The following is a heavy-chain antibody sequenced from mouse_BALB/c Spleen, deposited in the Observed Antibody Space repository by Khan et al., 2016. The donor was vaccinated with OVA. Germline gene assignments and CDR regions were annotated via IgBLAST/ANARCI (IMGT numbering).Heavy chain of an antibody. CDR3: ALIYYYGTGFDF. J-gene: IGHJ2*01. CDR1: DYSFTDYN. D-gene: IGHD1-1*01. V-gene: IGHV1S135*01. CDR2: IDPYNGGT. Sequence: VQLQQSGPELVKPGTSVKVSCKASDYSFTDYNMFWVKQSLGKSLEWIGYIDPYNGGTNYNQKFEGKATLTVDKSSSTAFMHLNSLTSEDSAVYYCALIYYYGTGFDFWGQGTTLTVPS.